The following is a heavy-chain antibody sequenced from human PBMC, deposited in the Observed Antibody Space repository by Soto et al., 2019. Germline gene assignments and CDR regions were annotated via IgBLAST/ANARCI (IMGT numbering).Heavy chain of an antibody. CDR1: GLTFSNHA. V-gene: IGHV3-23*01. Sequence: PGGSLRLSCAASGLTFSNHAMSWVRQAPGKGLEWVSAISGSGGSTYYADSVKGRFTISRDNSKNTLYLQMNSLRAEDTAVYYCAKTPQLERRWFDPWGQGTLVTVSS. CDR3: AKTPQLERRWFDP. D-gene: IGHD1-1*01. J-gene: IGHJ5*02. CDR2: ISGSGGST.